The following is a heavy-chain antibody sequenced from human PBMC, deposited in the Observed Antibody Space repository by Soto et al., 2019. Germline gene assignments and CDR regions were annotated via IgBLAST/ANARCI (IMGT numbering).Heavy chain of an antibody. J-gene: IGHJ3*02. CDR1: GFTFSSYE. CDR2: ISSSGSTI. Sequence: PGGSLRLSCAASGFTFSSYERNWVRQAPAKGLEGGSCISSSGSTIYYADSVKGRFTISRDNAKNSLYLQMNSLRAEDTAVYYCATLWSGEFTGPSDAFDIWGQGTMVTVSS. CDR3: ATLWSGEFTGPSDAFDI. V-gene: IGHV3-48*03. D-gene: IGHD3-10*01.